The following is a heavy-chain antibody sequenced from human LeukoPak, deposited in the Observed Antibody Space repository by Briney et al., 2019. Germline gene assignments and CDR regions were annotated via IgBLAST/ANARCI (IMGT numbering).Heavy chain of an antibody. J-gene: IGHJ4*02. D-gene: IGHD4-17*01. CDR2: IKSKTDGGTT. CDR3: TTESLRTVTTHTLRGPFDY. V-gene: IGHV3-15*07. CDR1: GFTFSNAW. Sequence: AGSLRLSCAASGFTFSNAWMNWVRQAPGKGLEWVGRIKSKTDGGTTNYAAPVKGRFTISRDDSKNTLYLQMNSLKTEDTAVYYCTTESLRTVTTHTLRGPFDYWGQGTLVTVSS.